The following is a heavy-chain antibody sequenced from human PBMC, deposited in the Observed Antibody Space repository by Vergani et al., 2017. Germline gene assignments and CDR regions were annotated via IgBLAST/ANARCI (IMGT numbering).Heavy chain of an antibody. V-gene: IGHV4-30-2*01. D-gene: IGHD2-15*01. J-gene: IGHJ4*02. Sequence: QLQLQESGSGLVKPSQTLSLTCAVSGGSISRGGYSWSWIRQPPGKGLEWIGYIYHSGSTYYNPSLRSRVTISVDRSKNQFSLKLSSVTAADTAVYYCARFVVAADYFDYWGQGTLVTVSS. CDR1: GGSISRGGYS. CDR2: IYHSGST. CDR3: ARFVVAADYFDY.